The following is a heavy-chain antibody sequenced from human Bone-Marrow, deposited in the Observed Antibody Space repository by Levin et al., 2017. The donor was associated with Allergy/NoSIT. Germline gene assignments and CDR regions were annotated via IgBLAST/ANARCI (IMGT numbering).Heavy chain of an antibody. J-gene: IGHJ4*02. D-gene: IGHD1-26*01. CDR1: DNSMNSDDYF. Sequence: SETLSLTCSVSDNSMNSDDYFWGWIRQAPGKGLEWIGSIYSRADFYYNPSLRSRVTMSVDRSKKEFSLKVKSVTAADTAVYYCARVVRIVGARPESYYFDIWGQGIPVTVAS. V-gene: IGHV4-39*07. CDR3: ARVVRIVGARPESYYFDI. CDR2: IYSRADF.